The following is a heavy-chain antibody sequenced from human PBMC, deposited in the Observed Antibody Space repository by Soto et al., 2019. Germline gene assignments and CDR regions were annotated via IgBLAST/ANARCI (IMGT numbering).Heavy chain of an antibody. J-gene: IGHJ4*02. V-gene: IGHV1-18*01. CDR1: GYTFTSYG. D-gene: IGHD2-8*01. Sequence: GASVKVSCKASGYTFTSYGISWVRQAPGQGLEWMGWISAYNGNTNYAQKLQGRVTMTTDTSTSTAYMELRSLRSDDTAVYYCARVRGGLMVYATYYFDYWGQGTLVTVSS. CDR3: ARVRGGLMVYATYYFDY. CDR2: ISAYNGNT.